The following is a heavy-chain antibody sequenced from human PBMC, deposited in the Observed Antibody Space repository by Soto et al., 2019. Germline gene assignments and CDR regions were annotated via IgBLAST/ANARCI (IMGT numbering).Heavy chain of an antibody. V-gene: IGHV1-69*13. CDR1: GGTFSSYA. D-gene: IGHD3-3*01. CDR2: IIPIFGTA. CDR3: ANDFWSGPGNWFDP. J-gene: IGHJ5*02. Sequence: VASVKVSCKASGGTFSSYAISWVRQAPGQGLEWMGGIIPIFGTANYAQKFQGRVTITADESTSTAYMELSSLRSEDTAVYYCANDFWSGPGNWFDPWGQGTLVTVSS.